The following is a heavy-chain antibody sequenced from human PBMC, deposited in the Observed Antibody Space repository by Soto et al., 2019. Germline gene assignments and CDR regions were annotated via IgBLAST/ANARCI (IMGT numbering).Heavy chain of an antibody. D-gene: IGHD2-2*01. CDR1: GYSFTSYW. CDR2: IYPYDSDT. J-gene: IGHJ4*01. V-gene: IGHV5-51*01. Sequence: GESLKISCKTSGYSFTSYWIGWVRQMPGKVMEWMGNIYPYDSDTRYSPSFQGQVTISADTSITTAYLQWSGLRASDTAMYFCARHLVGSTRGDFDYWGQGTLVTVSS. CDR3: ARHLVGSTRGDFDY.